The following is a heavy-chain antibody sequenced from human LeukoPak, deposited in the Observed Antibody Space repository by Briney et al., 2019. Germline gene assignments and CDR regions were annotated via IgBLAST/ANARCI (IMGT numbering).Heavy chain of an antibody. Sequence: ASVKVSCKASGYTFTNYAISWVRQAPGQGLEWMGWISAYNGNKKYAQKLQGRVTLTIDTSTTTAYMELRNLRSDDTAVYYCARDLSWHNILTDQYWGQGTLVTVSS. J-gene: IGHJ4*02. D-gene: IGHD3-9*01. V-gene: IGHV1-18*01. CDR2: ISAYNGNK. CDR3: ARDLSWHNILTDQY. CDR1: GYTFTNYA.